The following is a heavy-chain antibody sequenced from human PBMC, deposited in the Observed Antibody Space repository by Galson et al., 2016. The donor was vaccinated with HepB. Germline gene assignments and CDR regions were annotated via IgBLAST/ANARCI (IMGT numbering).Heavy chain of an antibody. CDR2: ITPEGSET. D-gene: IGHD2/OR15-2a*01. V-gene: IGHV3-30*03. CDR1: GFTFSSYG. Sequence: SLRLSCAASGFTFSSYGMHWVRQAPGKGLDWVALITPEGSETYYADAVKGRFTISRDNSKNTLSLQMNSLRAEDTAIYYCARDGISSLDQWGQGILVTVSS. CDR3: ARDGISSLDQ. J-gene: IGHJ4*02.